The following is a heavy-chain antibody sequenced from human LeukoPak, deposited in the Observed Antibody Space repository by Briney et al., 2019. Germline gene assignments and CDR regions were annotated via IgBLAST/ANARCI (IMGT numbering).Heavy chain of an antibody. CDR1: GFTFSSYA. J-gene: IGHJ5*02. CDR2: ISGSGGST. Sequence: PGGSLRLSCAASGFTFSSYAMSWVRQAPGKGLEWVSAISGSGGSTYYADSVKGRFTISRDNSKNTLYLQMNSLRAEDTAVYYCAKNRGSSFWGERRLRANWFDPGGQGPLVTVSS. D-gene: IGHD3-16*01. CDR3: AKNRGSSFWGERRLRANWFDP. V-gene: IGHV3-23*01.